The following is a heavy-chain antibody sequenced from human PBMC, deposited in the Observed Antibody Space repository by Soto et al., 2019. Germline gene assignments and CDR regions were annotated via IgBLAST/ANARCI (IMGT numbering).Heavy chain of an antibody. Sequence: ASVKVSCKASGGTFSSYAISWVRQAPGQGLEWMGGIIPIFGTANYAQKFQGRVTIIADESTSTAYMELSSLRSEDTAVYYCARVGSGYDYRGFDYWGQGTLVTVSS. V-gene: IGHV1-69*13. J-gene: IGHJ4*02. CDR1: GGTFSSYA. CDR2: IIPIFGTA. D-gene: IGHD5-12*01. CDR3: ARVGSGYDYRGFDY.